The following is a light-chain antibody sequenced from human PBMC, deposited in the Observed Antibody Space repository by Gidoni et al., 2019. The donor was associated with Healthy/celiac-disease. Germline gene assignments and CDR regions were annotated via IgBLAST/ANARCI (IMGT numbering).Light chain of an antibody. CDR3: QQRSNWPLWT. V-gene: IGKV3-11*01. CDR2: DAS. Sequence: EIVLTQSPATLSLSPGDRATLSCRASQSVSSYLAWYQQKPGQAPTRLIYDASNRATGIPARFSGSGSGTDFTLTISSLEPEDFAVYYCQQRSNWPLWTFGQGTKVEIK. CDR1: QSVSSY. J-gene: IGKJ1*01.